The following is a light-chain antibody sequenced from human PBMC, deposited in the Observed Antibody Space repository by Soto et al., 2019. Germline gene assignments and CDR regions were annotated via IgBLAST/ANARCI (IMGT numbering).Light chain of an antibody. CDR2: EVS. V-gene: IGLV2-14*01. CDR3: SSYTSSGTLVV. J-gene: IGLJ2*01. CDR1: SSDIGGYKY. Sequence: QSALTQPASVSGSPGQSITISCTGTSSDIGGYKYVSLYQQHPGKAPKLMIFEVSNRPSGVSNRFSGSKSGNTASLTISGLQADDEADYYCSSYTSSGTLVVFGGGTQLTVL.